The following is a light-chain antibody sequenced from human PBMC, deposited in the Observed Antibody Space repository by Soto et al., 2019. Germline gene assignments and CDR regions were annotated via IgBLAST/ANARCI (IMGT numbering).Light chain of an antibody. CDR2: GAS. J-gene: IGKJ1*01. V-gene: IGKV1-17*03. CDR1: QGIGNY. Sequence: DIHMTQSPSAMSASVGDRVTITCRASQGIGNYLAWFQQKPGKVPKRLIYGASNLQSGVPSRFSGSGSGTEFTLTISSLQPEDFVTYYCLQHNGYPRTFGQGTKVDIK. CDR3: LQHNGYPRT.